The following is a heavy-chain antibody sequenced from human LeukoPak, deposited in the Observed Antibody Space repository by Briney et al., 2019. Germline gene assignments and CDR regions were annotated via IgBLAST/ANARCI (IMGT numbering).Heavy chain of an antibody. CDR3: ARDASDIVVVPAAVGPFDL. CDR2: ISGNGVST. D-gene: IGHD2-2*01. V-gene: IGHV3-64*01. J-gene: IGHJ4*02. CDR1: GFTFSSYA. Sequence: PGGSLRLSCAASGFTFSSYAMYWVRRTPGKGLEYVSVISGNGVSTHYATSVKGRFTIPRDNSKNTLYLQMGSLRAEDMAVYYCARDASDIVVVPAAVGPFDLWGQGTLVTVSS.